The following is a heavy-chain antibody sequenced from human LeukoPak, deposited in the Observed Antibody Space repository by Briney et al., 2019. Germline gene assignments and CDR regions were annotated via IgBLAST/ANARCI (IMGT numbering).Heavy chain of an antibody. D-gene: IGHD3-3*01. Sequence: PGGSLRLSCAASGFTFSSYAMSWVRQAPGKGLEWVSAISGSGDSTYYADSVKGRFTISRDNSKNTLYLQMNSLRAEDTAVYYCAKGAVSLRFLEWLPTDYYYGMDVWGQGTTVTVSS. J-gene: IGHJ6*02. CDR2: ISGSGDST. CDR1: GFTFSSYA. V-gene: IGHV3-23*01. CDR3: AKGAVSLRFLEWLPTDYYYGMDV.